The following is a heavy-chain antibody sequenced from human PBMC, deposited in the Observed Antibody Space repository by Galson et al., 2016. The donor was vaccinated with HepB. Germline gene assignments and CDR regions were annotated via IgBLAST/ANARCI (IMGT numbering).Heavy chain of an antibody. CDR2: FHRNGIST. CDR1: GFTFDDYG. Sequence: SLRLSCAASGFTFDDYGMNWVRQAPGKGLEWVSGFHRNGISTGYADSVKGRFTISRDNAKNSLYLQMNSLRAEDTALYYCARVRTRETYAMDVWGQGTTVTVSS. J-gene: IGHJ6*02. V-gene: IGHV3-20*04. D-gene: IGHD5-24*01. CDR3: ARVRTRETYAMDV.